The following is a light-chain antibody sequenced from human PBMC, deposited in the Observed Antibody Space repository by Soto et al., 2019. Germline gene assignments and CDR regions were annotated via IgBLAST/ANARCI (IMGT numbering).Light chain of an antibody. CDR2: DNI. J-gene: IGLJ3*02. V-gene: IGLV1-51*01. CDR3: LTWNDSLSAAV. CDR1: SSNNGHNY. Sequence: QSVLTQPPSVSAAPGQKVTISCSGSSSNNGHNYVSWYQQFPGTAPELLNSDNITRPPWIPDRSSGSKSGTSATLGVSGLLTGYEADYYCLTWNDSLSAAVFSEGTKLTV.